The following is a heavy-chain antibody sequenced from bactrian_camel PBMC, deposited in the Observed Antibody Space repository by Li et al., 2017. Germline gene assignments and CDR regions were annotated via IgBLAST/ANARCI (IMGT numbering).Heavy chain of an antibody. CDR1: GFTAPHYC. CDR3: AADLVTDEPSLVEREYYY. CDR2: VDSDGTT. D-gene: IGHD1*01. Sequence: HVQLVESGGGPVQAGGSLRLSCAASGFTAPHYCTAWFRQTPGKERENLGAVDSDGTTVYPADSVKDRFTISRDGAKNIIELQMHSLKPEDTATYYCAADLVTDEPSLVEREYYYWGQGTQVTVS. J-gene: IGHJ4*01. V-gene: IGHV3S55*01.